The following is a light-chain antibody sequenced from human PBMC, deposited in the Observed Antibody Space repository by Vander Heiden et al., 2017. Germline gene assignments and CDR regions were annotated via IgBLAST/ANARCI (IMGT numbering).Light chain of an antibody. J-gene: IGLJ3*02. CDR3: STWDTSLSAVV. V-gene: IGLV1-51*01. CDR1: SSNLGNNS. Sequence: QSVLPQPPSASAAPGQKVTIPCPGSSSNLGNNSVSWYQQFQGTTPKLLISDNNKRPSGFPDRFSGSKSGTSATLGITGLQTGDEADYYCSTWDTSLSAVVFGGGTKVNVL. CDR2: DNN.